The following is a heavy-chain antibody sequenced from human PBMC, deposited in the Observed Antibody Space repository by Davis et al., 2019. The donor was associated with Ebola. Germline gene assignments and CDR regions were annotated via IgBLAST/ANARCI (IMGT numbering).Heavy chain of an antibody. CDR3: ARSGFYGDYRVDY. CDR1: GGSISSSSYY. V-gene: IGHV4-39*07. J-gene: IGHJ4*02. CDR2: IYYSGST. D-gene: IGHD4-17*01. Sequence: MPSETLSLTCTVSGGSISSSSYYWGWIRQPPGKGLEWIANIYYSGSTQYNPSLKSRVTISVDTSKNQFSLKLSSVTAADTAVYYCARSGFYGDYRVDYWGQGTLVTVSS.